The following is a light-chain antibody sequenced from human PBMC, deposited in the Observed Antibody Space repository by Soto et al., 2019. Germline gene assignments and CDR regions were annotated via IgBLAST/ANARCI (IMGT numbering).Light chain of an antibody. CDR1: QSVSSY. J-gene: IGKJ1*01. Sequence: EIVLTQSPATLSLSPGERATLSCRASQSVSSYLAWYQQKAGQAPRLLIYDASNRATGIPARFSGSGSGTDFTLTIIRLKPEDFAVYYCQQRSSWPRTFGLGTKVEI. CDR3: QQRSSWPRT. V-gene: IGKV3-11*01. CDR2: DAS.